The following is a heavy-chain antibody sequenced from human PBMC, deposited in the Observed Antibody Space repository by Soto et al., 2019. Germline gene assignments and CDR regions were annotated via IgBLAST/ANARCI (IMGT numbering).Heavy chain of an antibody. CDR1: VYTFSNFW. J-gene: IGHJ4*02. Sequence: GESLKISCQSSVYTFSNFWIGWVRQLPGKGLEWMGIIYPGDHETRYSPSFHGKVTISADRSINTAYLQWNSLEASDTAFYFCARSPRSSPYFDYWGQGALVTVPQ. D-gene: IGHD6-13*01. CDR2: IYPGDHET. V-gene: IGHV5-51*01. CDR3: ARSPRSSPYFDY.